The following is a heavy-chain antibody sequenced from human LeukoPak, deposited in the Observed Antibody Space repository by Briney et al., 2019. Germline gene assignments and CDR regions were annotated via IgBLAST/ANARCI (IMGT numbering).Heavy chain of an antibody. J-gene: IGHJ6*02. V-gene: IGHV3-33*01. CDR1: GFTFSSYG. Sequence: PGRSLRLSCAASGFTFSSYGMHWVRQAPGKGLEWVAVIWYDGSNKYYADSVKGRFTTSRDNSKNTLYLQMNSLRAEDTAVYYCARDDFSETITMVRGVSYYGMDVWGQGPRSPSP. CDR3: ARDDFSETITMVRGVSYYGMDV. CDR2: IWYDGSNK. D-gene: IGHD3-10*01.